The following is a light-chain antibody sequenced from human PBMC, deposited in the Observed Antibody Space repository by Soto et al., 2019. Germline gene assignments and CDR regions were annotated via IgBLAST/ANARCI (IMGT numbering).Light chain of an antibody. CDR2: DAS. V-gene: IGKV3-11*01. CDR1: QSVSSY. CDR3: QQRSNWRPALT. Sequence: EIVLTQSPATLSLSPGERATLSCRASQSVSSYLAWYQQKPGQAPRLLIYDASNRATGIPARFSGSGSGTDVTLTISSLEPEDFAVYYCQQRSNWRPALTFGGGTKVEIK. J-gene: IGKJ4*01.